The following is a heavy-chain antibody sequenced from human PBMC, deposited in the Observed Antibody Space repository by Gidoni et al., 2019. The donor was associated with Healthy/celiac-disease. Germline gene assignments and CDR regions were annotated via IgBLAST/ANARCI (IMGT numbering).Heavy chain of an antibody. CDR2: IYYSGST. CDR3: ASLLIEYSSPKRTPYYYGMDV. J-gene: IGHJ6*02. D-gene: IGHD6-6*01. Sequence: QVQLQESGPGLVKPSQTLSLTCTVSGGSISSGGYYWSWIRQHPGKGLEGIGYIYYSGSTYYNPSLKSRVTISVDTSKNQFSLKLSSVTAADTAVYYCASLLIEYSSPKRTPYYYGMDVWGQGTTVTVSS. V-gene: IGHV4-31*03. CDR1: GGSISSGGYY.